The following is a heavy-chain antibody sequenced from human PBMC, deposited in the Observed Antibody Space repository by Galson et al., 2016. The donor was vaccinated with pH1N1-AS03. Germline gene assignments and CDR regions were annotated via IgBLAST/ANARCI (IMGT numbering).Heavy chain of an antibody. D-gene: IGHD3-3*01. Sequence: SLRLSCAASGFNFRDYYISWIRQAPGRGLEWVTHISGGGGTVYYADSVKGRFTLSRDSSKKSLYLQMSSLKVEDTAIYYCVRDMTNYDIWSDYPPLLGWFDPWGQGTLVTVSS. CDR2: ISGGGGTV. CDR3: VRDMTNYDIWSDYPPLLGWFDP. CDR1: GFNFRDYY. J-gene: IGHJ5*02. V-gene: IGHV3-11*01.